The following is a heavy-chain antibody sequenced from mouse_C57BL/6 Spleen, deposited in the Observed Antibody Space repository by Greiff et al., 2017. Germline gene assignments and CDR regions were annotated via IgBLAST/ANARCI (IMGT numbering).Heavy chain of an antibody. CDR1: GYAFSSSW. CDR2: IYPGDGDT. D-gene: IGHD1-1*01. V-gene: IGHV1-82*01. CDR3: ARYYYYGSSPLARDY. Sequence: VQRVESGPELVKPGASVKLSCKASGYAFSSSWMNWVKQRPGKGLEWIGRIYPGDGDTNYNGKFKGKATLTADTSSSTAYMQLSRLTSEDSAVYFCARYYYYGSSPLARDYWGQGTSVTVSS. J-gene: IGHJ4*01.